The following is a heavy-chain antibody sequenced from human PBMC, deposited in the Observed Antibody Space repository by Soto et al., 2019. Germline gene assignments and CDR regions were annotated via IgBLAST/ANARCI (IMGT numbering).Heavy chain of an antibody. CDR2: INPDGTRT. J-gene: IGHJ4*02. Sequence: EVQLVESGGGLVQPGGSLRLSCAASGFTFSSHWVHWVRQVPGKGLVWLSRINPDGTRTNYADSVKGRFAISRDNAENTVYLHMNSLRVEDSAAYYCARGGLGTFLLDYWGQGTLVSVSS. CDR3: ARGGLGTFLLDY. V-gene: IGHV3-74*01. D-gene: IGHD3-16*01. CDR1: GFTFSSHW.